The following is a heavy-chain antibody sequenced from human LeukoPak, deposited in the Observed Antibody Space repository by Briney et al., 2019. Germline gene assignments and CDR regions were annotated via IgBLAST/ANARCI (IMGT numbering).Heavy chain of an antibody. CDR1: RFSFSAYP. CDR2: ISASGDVT. V-gene: IGHV3-23*01. CDR3: AKSLLTTASGTGRAFNI. J-gene: IGHJ3*02. Sequence: GGSLRLSCEASRFSFSAYPMGWVRRAPGKGLEWVSGISASGDVTFHADPVKGRFTISRDNSKNTLYLQMNSLRAEDTAEYYCAKSLLTTASGTGRAFNIWGQGTMVTVSA. D-gene: IGHD1-26*01.